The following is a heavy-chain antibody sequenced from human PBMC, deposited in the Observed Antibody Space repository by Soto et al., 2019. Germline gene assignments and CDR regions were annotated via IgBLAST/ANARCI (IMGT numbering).Heavy chain of an antibody. CDR3: ATSYGSGSTHFDY. J-gene: IGHJ4*02. D-gene: IGHD3-10*01. CDR1: GGTFNSYT. CDR2: VNPIVGMS. Sequence: QVQLVQSGAEVKKPGSSVRVSCTASGGTFNSYTINWVRQAPGQGLEWVGRVNPIVGMSNFAQKFQGRVTIIADKSTSIAYMDLTRLKFDDTAVYYCATSYGSGSTHFDYWGQGTLVTVSS. V-gene: IGHV1-69*02.